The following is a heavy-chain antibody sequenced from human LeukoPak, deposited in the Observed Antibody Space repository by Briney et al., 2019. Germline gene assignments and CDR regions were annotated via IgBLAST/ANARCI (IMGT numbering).Heavy chain of an antibody. CDR2: ISSSSSYI. Sequence: GGSLRLSCAASGFTFSSYSMNWVRQAPGKGLEWVSSISSSSSYIYYADSVKGRFTISRDNAKNSLYLQMNSLRAEDTAVYYCARSRFDCSSTSCYELVNYYYYMDVWGKGTTVTVSS. V-gene: IGHV3-21*01. D-gene: IGHD2-2*01. J-gene: IGHJ6*03. CDR3: ARSRFDCSSTSCYELVNYYYYMDV. CDR1: GFTFSSYS.